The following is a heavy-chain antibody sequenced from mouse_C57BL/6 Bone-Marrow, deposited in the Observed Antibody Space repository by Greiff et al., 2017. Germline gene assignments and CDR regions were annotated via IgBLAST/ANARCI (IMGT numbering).Heavy chain of an antibody. CDR3: ARWGEYYAMDY. Sequence: LQESGPGLAKPSQTLSITCSVTGYSFTSDYWHWIRQFPGNKLEYIGYISYNGSTSYNPSLKSRLSITRDTSKNQYYLQLNDATTEDTSTYDSARWGEYYAMDYWGQGTSVTVSS. J-gene: IGHJ4*01. V-gene: IGHV3-8*01. CDR2: ISYNGST. CDR1: GYSFTSDY.